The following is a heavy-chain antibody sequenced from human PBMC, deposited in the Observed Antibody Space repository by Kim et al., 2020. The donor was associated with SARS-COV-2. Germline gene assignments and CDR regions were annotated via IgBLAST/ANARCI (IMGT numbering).Heavy chain of an antibody. J-gene: IGHJ6*02. CDR3: VKDITPGGAGV. D-gene: IGHD3-10*01. V-gene: IGHV3-9*01. Sequence: SLRLSCAVSGFTFYDYGMHWVRQAPGKGPEWVSGIIWNTGSTGYADSVRGRFTVSRDNASNSLYLQMNSLRTEDTALYYCVKDITPGGAGVWGPGTTVTVSS. CDR2: IIWNTGST. CDR1: GFTFYDYG.